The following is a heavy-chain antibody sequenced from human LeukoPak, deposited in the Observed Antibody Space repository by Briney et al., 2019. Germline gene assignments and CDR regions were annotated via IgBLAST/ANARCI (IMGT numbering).Heavy chain of an antibody. Sequence: ASVKVSCKASGYTFTSYDINWVRQATGQGLKWMGWMNPNSGNTGYAQKFQGRVTMTRNTSIGTAYMELSSLRSEDTAVYYCARGYCSGGSCYFYYYYMDVWGKGTTVTVSS. CDR1: GYTFTSYD. CDR3: ARGYCSGGSCYFYYYYMDV. D-gene: IGHD2-15*01. J-gene: IGHJ6*03. CDR2: MNPNSGNT. V-gene: IGHV1-8*01.